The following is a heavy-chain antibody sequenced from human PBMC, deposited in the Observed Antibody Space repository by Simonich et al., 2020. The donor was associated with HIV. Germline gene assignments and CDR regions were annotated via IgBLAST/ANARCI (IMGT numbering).Heavy chain of an antibody. D-gene: IGHD2-15*01. CDR1: GYTFTTYS. CDR3: VKDIEVVVAAIYSGAFDI. Sequence: QVHLVQSGAEVKKPGASVKLSCKASGYTFTTYSKHWVCQAPGQRLDWMGWINAVNGNTKYSQKFQGRVTITRDTSASTAYMELSSLTSEDTAVYYCVKDIEVVVAAIYSGAFDIWGQGTMVTVS. J-gene: IGHJ3*02. CDR2: INAVNGNT. V-gene: IGHV1-3*01.